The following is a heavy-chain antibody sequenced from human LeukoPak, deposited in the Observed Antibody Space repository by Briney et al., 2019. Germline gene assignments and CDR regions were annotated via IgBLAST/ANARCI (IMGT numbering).Heavy chain of an antibody. CDR2: IYYSGST. J-gene: IGHJ5*02. D-gene: IGHD3-10*01. Sequence: SETLSLTCTVSGGSISSSSYYWGWIRQPPGQGLEWIGSIYYSGSTYYNPSLKSRATISVDTSKNQFSLKLTSVTAADTAVYYCARHEGSYYISNWFDPWGQGTLVTVSS. V-gene: IGHV4-39*01. CDR1: GGSISSSSYY. CDR3: ARHEGSYYISNWFDP.